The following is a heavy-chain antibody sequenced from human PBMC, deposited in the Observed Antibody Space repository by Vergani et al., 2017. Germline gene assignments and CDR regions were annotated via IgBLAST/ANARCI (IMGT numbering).Heavy chain of an antibody. CDR3: ARHTTYTDS. D-gene: IGHD1-1*01. J-gene: IGHJ4*02. CDR1: EYSFGNYW. V-gene: IGHV5-51*01. CDR2: IYPADSDT. Sequence: EVELVQSGPEMRKPGESLKISCKGSEYSFGNYWIGWVRQMPGKGLEWMGIIYPADSDTRYSPSFQGQVTISADKSISTAFLQWDSLTASDTALYYCARHTTYTDSWGQGTLVIVSS.